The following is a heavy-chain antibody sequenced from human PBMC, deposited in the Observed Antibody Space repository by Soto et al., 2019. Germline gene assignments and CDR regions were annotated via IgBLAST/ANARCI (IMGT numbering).Heavy chain of an antibody. J-gene: IGHJ3*02. Sequence: EVQLVESGGGLVQPGGSLRLSCAASGFTVSSNYMSWVRQAPGKGLEWVSVIYSGGSTYYADYVKGRFTTSRDNSKNTLYLQMNSLRGEDTAVYYCARDYGDLDAFDIWGQGTMVTVSS. V-gene: IGHV3-66*01. CDR2: IYSGGST. CDR3: ARDYGDLDAFDI. D-gene: IGHD4-17*01. CDR1: GFTVSSNY.